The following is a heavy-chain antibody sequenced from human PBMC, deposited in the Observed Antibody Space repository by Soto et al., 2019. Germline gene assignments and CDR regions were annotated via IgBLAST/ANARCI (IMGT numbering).Heavy chain of an antibody. V-gene: IGHV5-51*01. CDR2: ICPGDANI. CDR1: GYSFSSHW. D-gene: IGHD6-6*01. J-gene: IGHJ4*02. Sequence: GESLKISCQGSGYSFSSHWIGWVRQMPWKGLEWMGIICPGDANIRYSPPFEGQIDMSADRSINTAYLRLSSLKASDTATDYCARHLDEYSSASGFDYWGQGTLVTVSS. CDR3: ARHLDEYSSASGFDY.